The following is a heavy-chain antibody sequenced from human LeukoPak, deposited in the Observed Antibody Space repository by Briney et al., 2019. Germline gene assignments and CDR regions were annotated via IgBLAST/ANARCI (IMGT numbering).Heavy chain of an antibody. CDR2: INHSGST. D-gene: IGHD5-18*01. CDR3: ARGYSYGIYYYYYMDV. V-gene: IGHV4-34*01. J-gene: IGHJ6*03. CDR1: GGSFSGYY. Sequence: SETLSLTCAVYGGSFSGYYWSWIRQPPGKGLEWIGEINHSGSTNYNPSLKSRVTISVDTSKNQFSLKLSSVTAADTAVYYCARGYSYGIYYYYYMDVWGKGTTVTASS.